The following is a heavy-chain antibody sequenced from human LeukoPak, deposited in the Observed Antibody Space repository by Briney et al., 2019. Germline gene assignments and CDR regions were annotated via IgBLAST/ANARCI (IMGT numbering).Heavy chain of an antibody. CDR1: GGSISSYY. Sequence: PSETLSLTCTVSGGSISSYYWSWIRQPPGKGLEWIGYIYYSGSTNYNPSLKSRVTISVDTSKNQFSLKLSSVTAADTAVYYCARGTERASWFDPWGQGTLVTVSS. D-gene: IGHD1-1*01. J-gene: IGHJ5*02. CDR2: IYYSGST. V-gene: IGHV4-59*01. CDR3: ARGTERASWFDP.